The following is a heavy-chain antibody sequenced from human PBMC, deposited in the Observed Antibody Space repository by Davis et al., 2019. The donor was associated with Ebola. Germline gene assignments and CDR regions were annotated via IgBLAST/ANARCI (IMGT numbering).Heavy chain of an antibody. CDR2: IYYSGST. CDR3: AREVLWFGELSYYGMDV. V-gene: IGHV4-31*02. D-gene: IGHD3-10*01. Sequence: SWIRQHPGKGLEWIGYIYYSGSTYYNPSLKSRVTISVDTSKNQFSLKLSSVTAADTAVYYCAREVLWFGELSYYGMDVWGKGTTVTVSS. J-gene: IGHJ6*04.